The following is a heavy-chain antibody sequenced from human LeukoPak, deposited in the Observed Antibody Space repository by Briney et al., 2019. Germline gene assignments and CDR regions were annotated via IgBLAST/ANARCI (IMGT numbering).Heavy chain of an antibody. CDR3: ARGRGLYGSGSLPLGY. CDR2: INPNSGGT. Sequence: GASVKVSCKASGYTFTGYYMHWVRQAPGQGLEWMGWINPNSGGTNYAQKFQGRVTMTRDTSISTAYMELSRLRSDDTAVYYCARGRGLYGSGSLPLGYWGQGTLVTVSS. J-gene: IGHJ4*02. V-gene: IGHV1-2*02. D-gene: IGHD3-10*01. CDR1: GYTFTGYY.